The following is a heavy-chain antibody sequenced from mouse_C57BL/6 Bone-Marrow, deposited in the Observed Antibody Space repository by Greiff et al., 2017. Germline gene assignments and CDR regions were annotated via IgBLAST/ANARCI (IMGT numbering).Heavy chain of an antibody. CDR3: ARGGAAGYFYV. J-gene: IGHJ1*03. CDR1: GFTFSSYT. V-gene: IGHV5-9*01. CDR2: ISGGGGNT. D-gene: IGHD6-1*01. Sequence: EVQLVESGGGLVKPGGSLKLSCAASGFTFSSYTMSWVRQTPEKRLEWVATISGGGGNTYYPDSVKGRFTISRDNAKNTLYLQMSSLRSEDTALYDCARGGAAGYFYVWGTGTTVTVSS.